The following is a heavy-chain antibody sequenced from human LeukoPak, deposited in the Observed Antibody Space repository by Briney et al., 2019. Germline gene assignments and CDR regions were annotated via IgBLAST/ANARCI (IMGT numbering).Heavy chain of an antibody. D-gene: IGHD3-22*01. Sequence: GGSLRLSCAASGFTFSSYDMHWVRQATGKGLEWVSAIGSAGDTYYPGSVKGRFTISRENAKNSLYLQMNSLRAGDTAVYYCARARKYSSGYHCYFDYWGQGTLVTVSS. CDR3: ARARKYSSGYHCYFDY. V-gene: IGHV3-13*01. J-gene: IGHJ4*02. CDR2: IGSAGDT. CDR1: GFTFSSYD.